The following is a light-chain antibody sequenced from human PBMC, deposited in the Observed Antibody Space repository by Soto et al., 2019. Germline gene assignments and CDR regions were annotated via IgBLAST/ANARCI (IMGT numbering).Light chain of an antibody. CDR2: GAS. Sequence: DIEVTQLPGTLSLSPGERATLSCRTGQTVTSNYLAWYQQKPGQPPRLLIYGASSRATGIPDRFSGSGSGTDFTLTISILEPEDFAVYYCQQYGSSPTFGQGTQLEIK. V-gene: IGKV3-20*01. CDR1: QTVTSNY. CDR3: QQYGSSPT. J-gene: IGKJ2*01.